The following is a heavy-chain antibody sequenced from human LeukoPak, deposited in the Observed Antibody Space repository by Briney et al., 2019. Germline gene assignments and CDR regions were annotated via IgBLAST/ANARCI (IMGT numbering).Heavy chain of an antibody. V-gene: IGHV3-48*02. Sequence: PGGSLRLSCAAFGFTFSSYSMNWVRQAPGKGLEWVSYISSSSSTIYYADSVKGRFSVSRDNAKNSLYLQMNSLRDEDTAVFYCARGSNIVGTTTYFDFWGQGTLVTVSS. CDR3: ARGSNIVGTTTYFDF. CDR2: ISSSSSTI. CDR1: GFTFSSYS. J-gene: IGHJ4*02. D-gene: IGHD1-26*01.